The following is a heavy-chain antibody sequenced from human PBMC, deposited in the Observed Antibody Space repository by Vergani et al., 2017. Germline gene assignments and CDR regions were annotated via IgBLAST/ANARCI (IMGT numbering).Heavy chain of an antibody. Sequence: EVQLVESGGGLVQPGRSLRLSCAVSGFTFDDYAMYWVRQAPGKGLEWVSGISWNSGHIGYADSVKGRFTISRDNTKNSLYLQMNSLRAEDMALYYCVKDTGIQLWQHFESWGQGILVTVSS. CDR3: VKDTGIQLWQHFES. CDR1: GFTFDDYA. J-gene: IGHJ4*02. D-gene: IGHD3-16*01. CDR2: ISWNSGHI. V-gene: IGHV3-9*03.